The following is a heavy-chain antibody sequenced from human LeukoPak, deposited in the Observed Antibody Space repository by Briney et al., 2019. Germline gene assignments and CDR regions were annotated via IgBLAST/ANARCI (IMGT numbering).Heavy chain of an antibody. Sequence: ASVKISCKASGYTFTSYAIHWVRQAPGQRLEWMGWINAGNGNTQYSQKLQGRVTITRDTSASTAYMELSSLRSEDTAVYYCARGVLREQQLGLDYWGQGTLVTVSS. CDR3: ARGVLREQQLGLDY. V-gene: IGHV1-3*01. D-gene: IGHD6-13*01. CDR1: GYTFTSYA. J-gene: IGHJ4*02. CDR2: INAGNGNT.